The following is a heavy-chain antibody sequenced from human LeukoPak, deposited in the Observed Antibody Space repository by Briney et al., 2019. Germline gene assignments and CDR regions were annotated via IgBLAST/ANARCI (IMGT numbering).Heavy chain of an antibody. D-gene: IGHD3-22*01. V-gene: IGHV3-30-3*01. Sequence: PGRSLRLSCAASGFTFSSYAMHWVRQAPGKGLEWVAVISYDGSNKYYADSVKGRFTISRDNSKNTLYLQMNSLRAEDTAVYYCAWITMIVAAPDYWGQGTLVTVSS. J-gene: IGHJ4*02. CDR1: GFTFSSYA. CDR3: AWITMIVAAPDY. CDR2: ISYDGSNK.